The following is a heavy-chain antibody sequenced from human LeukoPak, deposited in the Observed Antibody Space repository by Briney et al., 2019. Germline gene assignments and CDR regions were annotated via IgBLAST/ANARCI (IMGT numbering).Heavy chain of an antibody. D-gene: IGHD3/OR15-3a*01. CDR1: GITLSNYG. Sequence: GGSLRLSYAVSGITLSNYGMSWVRQAPGKGLEWVAGISDSGGSTNYADSVKGRFTISRDNPKNTLYLQMNSLRAEDTAVYFCAKRGVVIRVILVGFHKEAYYFESWGQGALVTVSS. CDR2: ISDSGGST. J-gene: IGHJ4*02. V-gene: IGHV3-23*01. CDR3: AKRGVVIRVILVGFHKEAYYFES.